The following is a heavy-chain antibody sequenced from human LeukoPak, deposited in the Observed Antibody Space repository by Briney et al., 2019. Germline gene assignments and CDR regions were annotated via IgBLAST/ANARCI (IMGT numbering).Heavy chain of an antibody. V-gene: IGHV3-30-3*01. J-gene: IGHJ4*02. CDR1: GFTFSSYA. CDR2: ISYDGSNK. Sequence: GGSLRLSCAASGFTFSSYAMHWVRQAPGKGLEWVAVISYDGSNKYYADSVKGRFTISRDNSKNTLYLQMNSLRAEDTAVYYCARATGWGPDYWGQGTLVTVSS. D-gene: IGHD3-9*01. CDR3: ARATGWGPDY.